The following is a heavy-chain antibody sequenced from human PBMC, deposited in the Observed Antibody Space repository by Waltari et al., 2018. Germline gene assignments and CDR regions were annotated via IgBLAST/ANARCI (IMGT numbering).Heavy chain of an antibody. Sequence: GAGLVKPSATLSLTCTVSGGSISSHYWSWIRQPPGKGLEWIGYIYYSGSTNYNPSLKSRVTISVDTSKNQFSLKLSAVTAADTAVYYCARFHNSGYDVPPVGNDAFDIWGQGTMVTVSS. CDR3: ARFHNSGYDVPPVGNDAFDI. CDR1: GGSISSHY. CDR2: IYYSGST. D-gene: IGHD5-12*01. V-gene: IGHV4-59*11. J-gene: IGHJ3*02.